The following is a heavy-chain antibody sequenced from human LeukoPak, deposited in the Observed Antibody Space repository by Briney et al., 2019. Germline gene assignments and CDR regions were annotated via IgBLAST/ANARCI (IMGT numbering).Heavy chain of an antibody. V-gene: IGHV6-1*01. Sequence: SQTLSLTCAISGDSLFTNNVAWNWLRQSPSRGLEWLGRTYYRSKWSFDYAVSVKSRITINEDTSKNQFSLQLKSVTPEDTAVYYCARGKYTSFDNWGQGTLVTVSS. D-gene: IGHD6-6*01. CDR2: TYYRSKWSF. J-gene: IGHJ4*02. CDR3: ARGKYTSFDN. CDR1: GDSLFTNNVA.